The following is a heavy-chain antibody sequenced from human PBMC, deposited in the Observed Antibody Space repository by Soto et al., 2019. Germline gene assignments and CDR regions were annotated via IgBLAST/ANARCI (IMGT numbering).Heavy chain of an antibody. CDR2: LNYNDGTI. D-gene: IGHD3-10*01. J-gene: IGHJ5*02. CDR3: ARSASSGSCLLS. V-gene: IGHV3-48*01. CDR1: GFTFRSYS. Sequence: PGGSLRLSCAASGFTFRSYSMNWVRQVPGKGLEWVSYLNYNDGTILYADSVKGRFTISRDDAKNLLYLQMDSLRAEDTAVYSCARSASSGSCLLSLGQGPLVTV.